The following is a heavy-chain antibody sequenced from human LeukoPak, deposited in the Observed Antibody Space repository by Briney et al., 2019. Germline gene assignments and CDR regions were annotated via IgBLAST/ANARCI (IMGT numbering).Heavy chain of an antibody. CDR1: GGTFSSYA. J-gene: IGHJ4*02. CDR3: ARGSRLWFGELFAYYFDY. Sequence: GASVKVSCKASGGTFSSYAISWVRQAPGQGLEWMGGIIPIFGTANYAQKFQGRVTITTDESMSTAYMELSSLRSEDTAVYYCARGSRLWFGELFAYYFDYWGQGTLVTVSS. CDR2: IIPIFGTA. D-gene: IGHD3-10*01. V-gene: IGHV1-69*05.